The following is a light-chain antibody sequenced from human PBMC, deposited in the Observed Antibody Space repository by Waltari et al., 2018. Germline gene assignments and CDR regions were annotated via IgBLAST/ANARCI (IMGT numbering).Light chain of an antibody. CDR3: SSWISSSTLV. CDR2: DVT. CDR1: ISDVGGHNY. V-gene: IGLV2-14*03. Sequence: QSALTQPASVSGSPGQSITISCTGTISDVGGHNYVSWYQQHPGKAPKLMIYDVTNRPSGVSDRFSGSKSGNTASLPISWLQAEDDADYYCSSWISSSTLVFGGGTKLTVL. J-gene: IGLJ2*01.